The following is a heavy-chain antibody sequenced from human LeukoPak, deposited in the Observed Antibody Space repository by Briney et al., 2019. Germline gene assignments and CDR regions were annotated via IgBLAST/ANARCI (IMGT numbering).Heavy chain of an antibody. CDR3: ARHGHCTNGVCYSNYYYHMDV. D-gene: IGHD2-8*01. V-gene: IGHV5-51*01. J-gene: IGHJ6*04. Sequence: LGEALKISCKGSGYSFTSYWIGWVGQMPGKGLEWMGIIYPDDSDTRYSPSFEGPTINAVNKSISTAYLQWSSLKASDTATYYCARHGHCTNGVCYSNYYYHMDVWDKGTTVTVSS. CDR1: GYSFTSYW. CDR2: IYPDDSDT.